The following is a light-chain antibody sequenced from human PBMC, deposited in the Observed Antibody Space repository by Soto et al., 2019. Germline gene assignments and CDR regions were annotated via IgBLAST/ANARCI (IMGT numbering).Light chain of an antibody. Sequence: QSALTQPASVSGSPGQSITISCTGTSSDVGSYNLVSWYQQHPGKAPKLIIYEGSKRPSGVSSRFSGSKSGNTASLTISGLQAEDEADYHCCSYAGRSTFYVFGTGTKLTVL. CDR3: CSYAGRSTFYV. J-gene: IGLJ1*01. CDR1: SSDVGSYNL. V-gene: IGLV2-23*01. CDR2: EGS.